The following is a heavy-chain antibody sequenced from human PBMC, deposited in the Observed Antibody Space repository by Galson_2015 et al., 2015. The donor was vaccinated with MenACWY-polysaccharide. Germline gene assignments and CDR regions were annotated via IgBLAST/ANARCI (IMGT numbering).Heavy chain of an antibody. Sequence: SLRLSCAASGFTFDDYGMSWVRQAPGKGLGWVSGINWNGGSTGYADSVTGRFTISRANAKNSLYLQMNSLRAEDSALYHCARNYYDSSGGSFDIWGQGTMVTVSS. CDR1: GFTFDDYG. CDR3: ARNYYDSSGGSFDI. CDR2: INWNGGST. J-gene: IGHJ3*02. V-gene: IGHV3-20*01. D-gene: IGHD3-22*01.